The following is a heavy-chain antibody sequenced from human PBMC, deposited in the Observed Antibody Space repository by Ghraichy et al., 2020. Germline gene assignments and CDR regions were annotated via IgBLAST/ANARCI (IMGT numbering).Heavy chain of an antibody. J-gene: IGHJ1*01. CDR1: GVSISSGGYQ. Sequence: SETLSLTCNVSGVSISSGGYQWSWIRQSPGKGLEWIGYIYNSGSPSYNRSLKSRLTISVDLSKTVFSLKLTSVTAADTAVYYCARGFDYVGFQSWGQGTLVHVSS. CDR3: ARGFDYVGFQS. CDR2: IYNSGSP. D-gene: IGHD4-23*01. V-gene: IGHV4-31*03.